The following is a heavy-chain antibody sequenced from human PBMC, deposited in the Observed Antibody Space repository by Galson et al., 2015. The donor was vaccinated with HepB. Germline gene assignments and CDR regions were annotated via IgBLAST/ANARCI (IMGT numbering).Heavy chain of an antibody. V-gene: IGHV3-48*01. CDR2: IHGSGSPI. CDR3: ARDHRNADLDY. Sequence: SLRLSCAPSRFTFSSHAMNWVRQTPGKGLEWVSYIHGSGSPIYYSDSVKGRFTVSRDNAKNSLYLQMSSLRAEDTAVYYCARDHRNADLDYWGQGTLVTVSS. D-gene: IGHD2-2*01. CDR1: RFTFSSHA. J-gene: IGHJ4*02.